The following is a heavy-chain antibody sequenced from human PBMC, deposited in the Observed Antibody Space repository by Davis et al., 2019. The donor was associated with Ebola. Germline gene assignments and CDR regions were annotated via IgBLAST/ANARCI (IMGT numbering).Heavy chain of an antibody. Sequence: MPSETLSLTCTVSGGSISSYYWSWIRQPPGKGLEWIGYIYYSGSTNYNPSLKSRVTISVDTSKNQFSLKLSSVTAADTAVYYCARDLGQLWSDYWGQGTLVTVSS. V-gene: IGHV4-59*01. D-gene: IGHD5-18*01. CDR3: ARDLGQLWSDY. J-gene: IGHJ4*02. CDR2: IYYSGST. CDR1: GGSISSYY.